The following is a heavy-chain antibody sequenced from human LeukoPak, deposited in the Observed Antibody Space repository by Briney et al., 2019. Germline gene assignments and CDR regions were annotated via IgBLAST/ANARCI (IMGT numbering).Heavy chain of an antibody. J-gene: IGHJ5*02. CDR3: AKGGGPYNWFDP. V-gene: IGHV4-4*07. CDR1: GGSLSSYY. Sequence: SETLSLTCTVSGGSLSSYYWSWIRQPAGKGLEWIGRIYTSGSTNYNPSLKSRLSMSVDTSKNQFSLRLSSVTAADTAVYYCAKGGGPYNWFDPWGQGTLVTVSS. CDR2: IYTSGST.